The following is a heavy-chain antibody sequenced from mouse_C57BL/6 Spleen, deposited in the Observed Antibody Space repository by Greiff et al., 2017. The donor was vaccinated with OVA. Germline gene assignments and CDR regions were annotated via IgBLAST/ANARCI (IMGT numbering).Heavy chain of an antibody. D-gene: IGHD2-12*01. J-gene: IGHJ4*01. CDR2: ISDGGSYT. Sequence: EVKLVESGGGLVRPGGSLKLSCAASGFTFSSYAMSWVRQTPEKRLEWVATISDGGSYTYYPDNVKGRFTISRDNAKNNLYLQMSHLKSEDTAMYYCARETYYTYAMDYWGQGTSVTVSS. CDR3: ARETYYTYAMDY. CDR1: GFTFSSYA. V-gene: IGHV5-4*01.